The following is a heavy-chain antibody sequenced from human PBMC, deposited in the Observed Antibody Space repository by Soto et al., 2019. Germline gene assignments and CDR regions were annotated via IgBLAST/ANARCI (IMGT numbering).Heavy chain of an antibody. V-gene: IGHV1-8*01. Sequence: ASVKVSGKASVYTFNTYDMDWMRQATGQGLEWMGWMNPYNGNTGYAQKFQGRVTVTRNTSISTVYMELSGLRPDDTAVYYCARRKERSGPHYFDYWGQGSQVTVSS. CDR2: MNPYNGNT. CDR1: VYTFNTYD. CDR3: ARRKERSGPHYFDY. J-gene: IGHJ4*02.